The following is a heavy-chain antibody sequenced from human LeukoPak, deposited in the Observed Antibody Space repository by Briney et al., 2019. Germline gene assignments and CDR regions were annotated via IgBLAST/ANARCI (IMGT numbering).Heavy chain of an antibody. Sequence: SETLSLTCAVSGGSISSSSYYWGWIRQPPGKGLEWIGYIYYSGSTNYNPSLKSRVTISVDTSKNQFSLKLSSVTAADTAVYYCARGPQGPITIFGVDPYYFDYWGQGTLVTVSS. CDR3: ARGPQGPITIFGVDPYYFDY. D-gene: IGHD3-3*01. J-gene: IGHJ4*02. V-gene: IGHV4-61*05. CDR2: IYYSGST. CDR1: GGSISSSSYY.